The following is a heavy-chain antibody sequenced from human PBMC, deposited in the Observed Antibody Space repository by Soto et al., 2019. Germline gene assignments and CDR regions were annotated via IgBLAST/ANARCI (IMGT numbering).Heavy chain of an antibody. V-gene: IGHV3-53*01. Sequence: GGSLRLSCAVSGFTVSSNSITWVRQAPGQGLEWVSVLHSDVSTYYVDSVKGRFVISRDNSKNTVYLQMNSLRAEDTAIYYCARELGGSWYNWFDPWGQGTLVTV. J-gene: IGHJ5*02. CDR3: ARELGGSWYNWFDP. CDR2: LHSDVST. D-gene: IGHD2-15*01. CDR1: GFTVSSNS.